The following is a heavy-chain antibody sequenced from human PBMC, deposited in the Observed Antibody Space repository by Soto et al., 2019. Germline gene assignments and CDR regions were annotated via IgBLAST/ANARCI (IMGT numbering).Heavy chain of an antibody. D-gene: IGHD2-15*01. V-gene: IGHV3-30-3*01. Sequence: QVHLVESGGGVVQPGTSRRLSCVASGFTFSKFDMHWIRQTPDKRLQWVAFIAYDGINKYYTGSVKGRFTVSRDNSKSTVSLQMKNLGLEDTATYFCARGDQYDILLRYYAMDVWGLGTTVT. CDR1: GFTFSKFD. CDR3: ARGDQYDILLRYYAMDV. CDR2: IAYDGINK. J-gene: IGHJ6*02.